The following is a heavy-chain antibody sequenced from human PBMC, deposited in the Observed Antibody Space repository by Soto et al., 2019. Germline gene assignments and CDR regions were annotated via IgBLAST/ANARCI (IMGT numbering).Heavy chain of an antibody. CDR2: IIPIFGTA. Sequence: SVKVSCKASGDSFSSYAISWVRQAPGQGLEWMGGIIPIFGTANYAQKFQGRVTITADESTSTAYMELSSLRSEDTAVYYCARDLKFYDSSGPDAFDIWGQGTMVTVSS. CDR1: GDSFSSYA. CDR3: ARDLKFYDSSGPDAFDI. J-gene: IGHJ3*02. V-gene: IGHV1-69*01. D-gene: IGHD3-22*01.